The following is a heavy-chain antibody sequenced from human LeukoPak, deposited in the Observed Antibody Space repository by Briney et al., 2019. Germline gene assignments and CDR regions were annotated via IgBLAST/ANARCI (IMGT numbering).Heavy chain of an antibody. D-gene: IGHD1-1*01. Sequence: GGSLRLSCAASGFTFSNYNMNWVRQAPGKGLEWVSVIYSGGSTYYADSVKGRFTISRDNAKNSLYLQMNSLRAEDTAVYYCARRTSDAFDIWGQGTMVTVSS. CDR2: IYSGGST. V-gene: IGHV3-66*01. J-gene: IGHJ3*02. CDR3: ARRTSDAFDI. CDR1: GFTFSNYN.